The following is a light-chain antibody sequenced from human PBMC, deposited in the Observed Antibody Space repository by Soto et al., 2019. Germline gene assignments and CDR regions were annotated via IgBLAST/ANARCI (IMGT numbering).Light chain of an antibody. CDR2: GNS. CDR1: SSNIGAGYD. CDR3: QSYDSSLSGDV. J-gene: IGLJ1*01. Sequence: QSVLTQPPSVSGAPGQRVTISCTGSSSNIGAGYDVHWYQQLPGTAPKLLIYGNSNRHSGVPDRFSGSKSGTSASLAITGRQAGDVADYYCQSYDSSLSGDVFGTGTQLTVL. V-gene: IGLV1-40*01.